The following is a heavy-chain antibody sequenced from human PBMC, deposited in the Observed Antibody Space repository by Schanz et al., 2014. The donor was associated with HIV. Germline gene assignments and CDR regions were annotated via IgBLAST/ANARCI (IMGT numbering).Heavy chain of an antibody. CDR2: VSYSGST. CDR3: ARAGQWFGHLD. V-gene: IGHV4-61*01. D-gene: IGHD3-10*01. CDR1: GDSFSSDSHY. Sequence: QVQLQESGPGLVKPSETLSLTCGVSGDSFSSDSHYWNWIRQPPGKGPEWIGFVSYSGSTNYNPSLKSRVTISVDTSQNQFSLKLTSVTAADTAVYFCARAGQWFGHLDWGQGTLVTVSS. J-gene: IGHJ4*02.